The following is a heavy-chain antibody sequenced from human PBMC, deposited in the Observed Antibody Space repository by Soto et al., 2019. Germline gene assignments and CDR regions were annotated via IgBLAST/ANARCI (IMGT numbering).Heavy chain of an antibody. CDR3: AESAYASGPQRFDP. CDR1: GFTFSSYA. V-gene: IGHV3-23*01. Sequence: EVQLLESGGGLVQPGGSLRLSCAASGFTFSSYAMSWVRQAPGKGLEWVSSVDGSGSTTYYADSVKGRFTISRDNSKSTLYRPMNSLRAEDTAVYDCAESAYASGPQRFDPWGQGALVTFSS. J-gene: IGHJ5*02. CDR2: VDGSGSTT. D-gene: IGHD3-10*01.